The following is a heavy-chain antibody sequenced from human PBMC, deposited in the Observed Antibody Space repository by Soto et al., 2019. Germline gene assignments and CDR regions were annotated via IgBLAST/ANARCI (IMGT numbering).Heavy chain of an antibody. CDR2: ISYDGSNK. CDR1: GFTFSSYA. Sequence: QVQLVESGGGVVQPGRSLRLSCAASGFTFSSYAMHWVRQAPGKGLEWVAVISYDGSNKYYADSVKGRFTISRDNSKNTLYLQMNSLRAEDTAVYYCAREPGQLWSEMVFDYWGQGTLVTVSS. J-gene: IGHJ4*02. D-gene: IGHD5-18*01. CDR3: AREPGQLWSEMVFDY. V-gene: IGHV3-30-3*01.